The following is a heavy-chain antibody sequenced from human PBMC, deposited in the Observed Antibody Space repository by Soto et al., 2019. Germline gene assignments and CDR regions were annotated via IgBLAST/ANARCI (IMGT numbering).Heavy chain of an antibody. CDR3: ARGLLTFDY. CDR1: GFTFGNSG. CDR2: IKQDGSEK. D-gene: IGHD2-8*02. J-gene: IGHJ4*02. V-gene: IGHV3-7*01. Sequence: LRLSCAVSGFTFGNSGMSWVRQAPGKGLEWVANIKQDGSEKYYGDSVKGRFTISRDNAKNSLYLQLNSLRAEDTAVYYCARGLLTFDYWGQGTLVTVSS.